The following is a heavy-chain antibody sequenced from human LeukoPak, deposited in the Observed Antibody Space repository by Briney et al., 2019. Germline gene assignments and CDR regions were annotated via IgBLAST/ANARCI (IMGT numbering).Heavy chain of an antibody. Sequence: SETLSLTCTVSGGSINTPNYYWGWIRQTPGKGLEWIGDIFYSGGTYYSPSLKSRVTISVDTSKNQFSLKLSSVTAADTAVYYCARRWGVTWIQLWLRFDYWGQGTLVTVSS. CDR2: IFYSGGT. V-gene: IGHV4-39*07. CDR1: GGSINTPNYY. CDR3: ARRWGVTWIQLWLRFDY. J-gene: IGHJ4*02. D-gene: IGHD5-18*01.